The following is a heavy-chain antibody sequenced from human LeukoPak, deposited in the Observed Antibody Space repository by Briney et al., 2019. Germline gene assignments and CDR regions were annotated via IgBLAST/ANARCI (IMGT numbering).Heavy chain of an antibody. CDR3: ARASHWNQLHYFDY. D-gene: IGHD1-1*01. CDR1: GYSISSGYY. CDR2: IYHSGST. J-gene: IGHJ4*02. V-gene: IGHV4-38-2*02. Sequence: SETLSLTCTVSGYSISSGYYWGWIRQPPGKGLEWIGSIYHSGSTYYNPSLKSRVTISVDTSKNQFSLKLSSVTAADTAGYYCARASHWNQLHYFDYWGQGTLVTVSS.